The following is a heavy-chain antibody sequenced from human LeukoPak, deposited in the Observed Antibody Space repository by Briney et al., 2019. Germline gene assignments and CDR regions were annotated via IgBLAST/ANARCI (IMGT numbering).Heavy chain of an antibody. V-gene: IGHV3-7*01. D-gene: IGHD1-7*01. CDR2: IKQDGSEK. Sequence: GGSLRLSCAASGFTLSSYWMSWVRQAPGKGLEWVANIKQDGSEKYYVDSVKGRFTISRDNAKNSLYLQMNSLRAEDTAVYYCARESYNWNYDYWGQGTLVTVSS. CDR1: GFTLSSYW. CDR3: ARESYNWNYDY. J-gene: IGHJ4*02.